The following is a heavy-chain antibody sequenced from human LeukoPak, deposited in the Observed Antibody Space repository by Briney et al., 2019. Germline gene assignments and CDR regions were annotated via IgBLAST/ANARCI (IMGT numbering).Heavy chain of an antibody. V-gene: IGHV1-2*02. CDR3: AREEDGYNEPFDY. J-gene: IGHJ4*02. Sequence: ASVKVSCKASGYTFTGYYMHWVRQAPGQGLEWMGWINPNSGGTNYAQKFQGRVTMTRDTSTSTAYMELSRLRSDDTAVYYCAREEDGYNEPFDYWGQGTLVTVSS. CDR1: GYTFTGYY. D-gene: IGHD5-24*01. CDR2: INPNSGGT.